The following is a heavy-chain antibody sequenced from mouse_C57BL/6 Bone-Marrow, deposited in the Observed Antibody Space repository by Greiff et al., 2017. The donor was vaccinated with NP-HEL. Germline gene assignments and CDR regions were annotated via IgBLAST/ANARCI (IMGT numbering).Heavy chain of an antibody. CDR1: GFNIKDYY. J-gene: IGHJ3*01. CDR3: AGGYGNSAWFAY. CDR2: IDPEDGET. Sequence: VQLQHSGAELVKPGASVKLSCTASGFNIKDYYMHWVKQRTEQGLEWIGRIDPEDGETKSAPKFQGKATITADTSSNTAYLQLSSLTSEDTAVYYCAGGYGNSAWFAYWGQGTLVTVSA. D-gene: IGHD2-1*01. V-gene: IGHV14-2*01.